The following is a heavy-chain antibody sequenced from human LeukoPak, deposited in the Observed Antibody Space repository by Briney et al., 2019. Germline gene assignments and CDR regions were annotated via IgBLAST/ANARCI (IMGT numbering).Heavy chain of an antibody. CDR3: ARAGYCRGGFCYDAFHL. J-gene: IGHJ3*01. CDR1: GFTFSSYA. D-gene: IGHD2-15*01. Sequence: GGSLRLSCAASGFTFSSYAMSWVRQAPGKGLEWVGRIRNKPYKYSTEYAASVKGRFTMSRDDSKNSLYLQMDSLKSEDTAVYYCARAGYCRGGFCYDAFHLWGQGTVVTVSS. CDR2: IRNKPYKYST. V-gene: IGHV3-72*01.